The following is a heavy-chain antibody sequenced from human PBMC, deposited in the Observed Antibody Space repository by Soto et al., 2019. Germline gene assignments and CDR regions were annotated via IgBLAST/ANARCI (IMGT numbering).Heavy chain of an antibody. CDR1: GGSISSGVYY. J-gene: IGHJ6*02. Sequence: QVQLQESGPGLVKPSQTLSLTCTISGGSISSGVYYWTWIRQHPGKGLEWIGYSYYSGSTYYNPSLKSRVTMSVDTAKHQFSLKLSSVTAADTAVYYCARVCGGDCHYGMDVWGQGTTGTVSS. CDR3: ARVCGGDCHYGMDV. D-gene: IGHD2-21*02. V-gene: IGHV4-31*03. CDR2: SYYSGST.